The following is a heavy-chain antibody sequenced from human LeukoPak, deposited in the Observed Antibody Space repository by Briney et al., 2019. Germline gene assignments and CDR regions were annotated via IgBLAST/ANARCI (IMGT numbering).Heavy chain of an antibody. J-gene: IGHJ5*02. CDR2: ISQDGSAK. Sequence: GGSLRLSCATSGFIFSNYWMSWVRQVPGKGLEWVASISQDGSAKTYLDSVKGRFTISRDNARTSLYLQMDSLRADDTAVYYCAHAAFHWNPGSAWGQGTLVTVSS. CDR1: GFIFSNYW. V-gene: IGHV3-7*01. CDR3: AHAAFHWNPGSA. D-gene: IGHD1-1*01.